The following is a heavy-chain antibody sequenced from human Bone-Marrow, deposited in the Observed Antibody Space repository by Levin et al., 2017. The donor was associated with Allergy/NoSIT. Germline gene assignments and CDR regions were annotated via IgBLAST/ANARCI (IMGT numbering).Heavy chain of an antibody. CDR2: INHSGST. J-gene: IGHJ5*02. CDR3: ASHYSSSWYHWFDP. CDR1: GGSFSGSY. V-gene: IGHV4-34*01. D-gene: IGHD6-13*01. Sequence: SQTLSLPCAVYGGSFSGSYWSWLRQPPGKGLEWIGEINHSGSTNYNPSLKSRVTISVDTSKNQFSLKLSSVTAADTAVYYCASHYSSSWYHWFDPWGQGTLVTVSS.